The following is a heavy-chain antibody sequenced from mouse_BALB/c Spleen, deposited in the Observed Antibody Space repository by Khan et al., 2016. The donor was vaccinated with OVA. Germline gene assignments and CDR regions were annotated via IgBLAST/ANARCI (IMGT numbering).Heavy chain of an antibody. J-gene: IGHJ3*01. CDR2: IWGDGST. CDR3: AIIYYGNDLFAY. Sequence: VELVESGPGLVAPSQSLSIRCTVSGLSLTNYGVSWVRQPPGKGLEWLGVIWGDGSTNYHSVLKSRLTINKDNSKSQVSVKLNSLQPDDTATYFYAIIYYGNDLFAYWGQGTLVTVSA. V-gene: IGHV2-3*01. CDR1: GLSLTNYG. D-gene: IGHD2-2*01.